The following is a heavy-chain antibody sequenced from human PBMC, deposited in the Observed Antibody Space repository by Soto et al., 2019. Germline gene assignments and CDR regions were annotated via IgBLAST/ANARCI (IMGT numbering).Heavy chain of an antibody. CDR3: AREQVLAAAGTAAFDI. D-gene: IGHD6-13*01. J-gene: IGHJ3*02. V-gene: IGHV4-59*01. CDR2: IYYSGST. Sequence: QVQLQESGPGLVKPSETLSLTCTVSGGSISSYYWSWIRQPPGKGLEWIGYIYYSGSTNYNPSLKSRVTISVDTSKNQFSLKLSSVTAADTAVYYCAREQVLAAAGTAAFDIWGQGTMVTVSS. CDR1: GGSISSYY.